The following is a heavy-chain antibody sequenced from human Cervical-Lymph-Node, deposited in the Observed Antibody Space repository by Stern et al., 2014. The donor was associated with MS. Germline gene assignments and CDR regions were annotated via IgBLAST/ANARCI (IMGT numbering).Heavy chain of an antibody. CDR2: IIPIFGTA. Sequence: QVQLVQSGAEVKKPGSSVKVSCKASGGTFNTNVISWVRQAPGQGLEWMGGIIPIFGTALYAQKFQGRVTITANESTRALYMELCSLRSEDTAVYYCARAAYSTSSYNYGGQGTLGIVSS. D-gene: IGHD6-6*01. V-gene: IGHV1-69*01. J-gene: IGHJ4*02. CDR1: GGTFNTNV. CDR3: ARAAYSTSSYNY.